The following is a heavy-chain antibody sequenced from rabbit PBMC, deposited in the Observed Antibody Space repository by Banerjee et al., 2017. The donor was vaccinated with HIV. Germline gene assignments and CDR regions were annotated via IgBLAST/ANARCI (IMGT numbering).Heavy chain of an antibody. Sequence: QSLEESGGDLVQPGASLTLTCTASGFSFSYSDYMCWVRQAPGKGLEWIACIYAGSSGNTYYASWAKGRFTISKTSSTSVTLQMTSLTAADTATYFCARGTGYAGYGYATAYFTLWGQGTLVTVS. CDR1: GFSFSYSDY. CDR3: ARGTGYAGYGYATAYFTL. J-gene: IGHJ4*01. D-gene: IGHD6-1*01. CDR2: IYAGSSGNT. V-gene: IGHV1S40*01.